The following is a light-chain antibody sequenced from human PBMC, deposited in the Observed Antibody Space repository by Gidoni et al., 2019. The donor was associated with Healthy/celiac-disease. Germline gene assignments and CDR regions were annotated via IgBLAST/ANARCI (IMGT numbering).Light chain of an antibody. CDR1: QSISSN. CDR3: QQCNNWPPGT. J-gene: IGKJ1*01. V-gene: IGKV3-15*01. Sequence: EIVMTQTPATLSVSPGERATLSCRSSQSISSNLAWYQQKPGQAPRLLIYGASTRATDIPARFSGSVSGTEFTLTISSLQSEDFAVYYCQQCNNWPPGTFXXXTKVEIK. CDR2: GAS.